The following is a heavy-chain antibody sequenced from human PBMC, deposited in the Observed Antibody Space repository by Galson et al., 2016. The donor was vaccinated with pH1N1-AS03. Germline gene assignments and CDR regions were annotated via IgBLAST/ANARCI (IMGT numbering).Heavy chain of an antibody. CDR2: IGGSGAGA. CDR1: GFTFSSYA. D-gene: IGHD2-2*01. V-gene: IGHV3-23*01. CDR3: TKGMGDQLPILNFDY. J-gene: IGHJ4*02. Sequence: SLRLSCAASGFTFSSYAMSWVRQAPGKGLEWVSSIGGSGAGAYYADSVKGRFTISRDNSKNTLYLQMNSLRAEETAIYYCTKGMGDQLPILNFDYWGQGTLVTVSS.